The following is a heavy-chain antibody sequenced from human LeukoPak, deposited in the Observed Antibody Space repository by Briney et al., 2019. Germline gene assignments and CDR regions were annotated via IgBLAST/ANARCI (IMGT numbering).Heavy chain of an antibody. J-gene: IGHJ6*03. CDR3: ARRVGRYFGERAYYYNYMDV. CDR2: IYHSGST. Sequence: PSETLSLTCAVSGGSISSSNWWSWVRQPPGKGLEWIGEIYHSGSTNYNPSLKSRVTISVDTSKNQFSLKLTSVTAADTAVYYCARRVGRYFGERAYYYNYMDVWGSGATVTISS. D-gene: IGHD3-10*01. CDR1: GGSISSSNW. V-gene: IGHV4-4*02.